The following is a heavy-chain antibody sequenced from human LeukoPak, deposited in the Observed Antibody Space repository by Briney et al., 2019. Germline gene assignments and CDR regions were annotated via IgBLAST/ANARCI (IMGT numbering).Heavy chain of an antibody. Sequence: GGSLRLSCAASGFTFSSYEMNWVRQAPGKGLEWVSYISSSGSTIYYADSVKGRFTISRDNAKNSLYLQMNSLRAEDTAVYYCARDFDWNYRFDYWGQGTLVTVSS. J-gene: IGHJ4*02. D-gene: IGHD1-7*01. CDR3: ARDFDWNYRFDY. CDR1: GFTFSSYE. CDR2: ISSSGSTI. V-gene: IGHV3-48*03.